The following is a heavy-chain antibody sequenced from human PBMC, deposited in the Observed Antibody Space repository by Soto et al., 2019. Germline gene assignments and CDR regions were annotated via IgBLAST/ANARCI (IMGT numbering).Heavy chain of an antibody. D-gene: IGHD1-26*01. CDR3: ARGYYSGSNPSAFDY. CDR2: ITPTLNIA. CDR1: GGTFSIYT. V-gene: IGHV1-69*01. Sequence: QLQLVQSGAEVREPGSSVKVSCKASGGTFSIYTVIWVRQAPGQGLEWMGGITPTLNIAKYAEKFQGRVTITADESTSTVKMHLRSLRSEDTAVYFCARGYYSGSNPSAFDYWGQGTLVAVSS. J-gene: IGHJ4*02.